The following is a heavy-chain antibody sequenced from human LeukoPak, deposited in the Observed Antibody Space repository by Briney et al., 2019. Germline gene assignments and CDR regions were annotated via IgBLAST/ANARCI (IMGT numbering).Heavy chain of an antibody. V-gene: IGHV3-53*01. D-gene: IGHD3-22*01. J-gene: IGHJ4*02. CDR1: GFTVSSNY. Sequence: PGGSLRLSCAASGFTVSSNYMSWVRQAPGKGLEWVSAIYSGGSTYYAGSVKGRFTISRDNSKNTLYLQMNSLRAEDTAVYYCARVRYYDSSGYYPTGYFDYWGQGTLVTVSS. CDR2: IYSGGST. CDR3: ARVRYYDSSGYYPTGYFDY.